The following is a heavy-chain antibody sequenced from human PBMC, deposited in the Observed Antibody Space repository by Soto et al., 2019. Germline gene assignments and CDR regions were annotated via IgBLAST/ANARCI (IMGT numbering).Heavy chain of an antibody. J-gene: IGHJ5*02. CDR3: ARRPAAAAGTVDWFDP. Sequence: QVQLVQSGAEVKKPGASVKVSCKASGYTFTSYGISWVRQSPGQGLEWMGWISAYNGNTNYAQKLQGRVTMTTDTSTSTADMELRSLRSDDTAVYYCARRPAAAAGTVDWFDPWGQGTLVTVSS. V-gene: IGHV1-18*01. CDR2: ISAYNGNT. D-gene: IGHD6-13*01. CDR1: GYTFTSYG.